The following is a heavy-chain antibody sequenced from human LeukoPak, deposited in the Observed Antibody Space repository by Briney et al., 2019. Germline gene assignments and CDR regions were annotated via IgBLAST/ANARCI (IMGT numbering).Heavy chain of an antibody. D-gene: IGHD3-3*01. J-gene: IGHJ6*03. CDR1: GGSISSSSYY. V-gene: IGHV4-39*01. CDR3: ARRVTIFGVDRAYYYMDV. CDR2: IYYSGST. Sequence: SETLSLTCAVSGGSISSSSYYWGWLRQPPGQGLEWIVSIYYSGSTYYNPPLKSRVTISVDTSKNQFSLKLSSVTAADTAVYYCARRVTIFGVDRAYYYMDVWGKGTTVTVSS.